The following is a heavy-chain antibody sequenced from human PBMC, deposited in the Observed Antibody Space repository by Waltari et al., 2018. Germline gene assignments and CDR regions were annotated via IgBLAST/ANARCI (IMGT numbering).Heavy chain of an antibody. V-gene: IGHV4-34*01. D-gene: IGHD2-2*02. J-gene: IGHJ6*03. CDR2: INHSGST. CDR1: GGSFSGYY. CDR3: ARRSSVVVPAAIRKPNYYYYYMDV. Sequence: QLQQLGAGLLKPSETLSLTFAVYGGSFSGYYWSWIRQPPGHGLAWIGEINHSGSTNYNPAIKSRDNIAGDTSKNQFSLKLSSVTDADTAVYYCARRSSVVVPAAIRKPNYYYYYMDVWGKGTTVTISS.